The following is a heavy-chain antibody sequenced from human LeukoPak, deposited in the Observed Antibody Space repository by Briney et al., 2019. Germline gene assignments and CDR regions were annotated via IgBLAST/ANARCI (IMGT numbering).Heavy chain of an antibody. J-gene: IGHJ4*02. CDR3: ARGANNWND. V-gene: IGHV4-59*11. D-gene: IGHD1-20*01. CDR2: IYFSGST. CDR1: GGSINSHY. Sequence: PSETLSLTCTVYGGSINSHYWSWIRQPPGKGLEWIGYIYFSGSTDYNPSLKSRVTMSVDTSKNQFSLKMNSVTAADTAVYYCARGANNWNDWGQGILVTVSS.